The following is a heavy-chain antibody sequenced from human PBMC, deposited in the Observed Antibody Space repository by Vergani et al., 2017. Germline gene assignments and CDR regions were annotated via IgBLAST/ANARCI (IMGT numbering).Heavy chain of an antibody. J-gene: IGHJ5*02. V-gene: IGHV1-69*06. CDR2: IIPIFGTA. CDR1: GGTFSSYA. D-gene: IGHD3-16*02. CDR3: ARAGGNNYDYVWGSYRPNWFDP. Sequence: QVQLVQSGAEVKKPGSSVKVSCKASGGTFSSYAISWVRQAPGQGLEWMGGIIPIFGTANYAQKFQGRVTMTTDTSTSTAYMELRSLRSDDTAVYYCARAGGNNYDYVWGSYRPNWFDPWGQGTLVTVSS.